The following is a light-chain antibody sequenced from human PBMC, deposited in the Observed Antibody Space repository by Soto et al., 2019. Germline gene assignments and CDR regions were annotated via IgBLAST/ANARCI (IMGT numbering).Light chain of an antibody. V-gene: IGLV2-23*01. CDR3: CSYAGSSNGYV. CDR1: SSDVGSYNL. CDR2: EGS. Sequence: QSALTQPASVSGSPGQSITISCTGSSSDVGSYNLVSWYQLYPGKAPKVMIYEGSKRPSGVSNRFSGSKSGNTASLTISGLQVEDEADYYCCSYAGSSNGYVFGSGTKVTVL. J-gene: IGLJ1*01.